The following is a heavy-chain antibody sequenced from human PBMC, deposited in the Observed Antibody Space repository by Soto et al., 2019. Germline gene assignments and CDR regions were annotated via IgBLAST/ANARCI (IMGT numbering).Heavy chain of an antibody. CDR2: RYSTGTT. Sequence: SETLSLTCIVSGYSINSGYVWDRVRRPPGQGLEWIGSRYSTGTTYYNPSLRRRVKMSIDSSKNQLSLVLRSVTAADTAVYYCVARATVVNSPWFDPWGQGSHVTVSA. CDR1: GYSINSGYV. CDR3: VARATVVNSPWFDP. D-gene: IGHD1-1*01. V-gene: IGHV4-38-2*02. J-gene: IGHJ5*02.